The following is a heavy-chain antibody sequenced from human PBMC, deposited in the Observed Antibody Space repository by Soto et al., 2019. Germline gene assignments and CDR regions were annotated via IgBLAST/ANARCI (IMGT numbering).Heavy chain of an antibody. Sequence: SVKVSCKASGGTFSSYAISWVRQAPGQGLEWMGGIIPIFGTANYAQKFQGRVTITADESTSTAYMELSSLRSEDTAVYYCARDRENYDSSGYLEIDAFDIWGQGTMVTVSS. CDR3: ARDRENYDSSGYLEIDAFDI. J-gene: IGHJ3*02. D-gene: IGHD3-22*01. V-gene: IGHV1-69*13. CDR2: IIPIFGTA. CDR1: GGTFSSYA.